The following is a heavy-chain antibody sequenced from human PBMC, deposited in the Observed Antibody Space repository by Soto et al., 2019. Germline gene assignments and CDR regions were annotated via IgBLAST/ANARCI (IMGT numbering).Heavy chain of an antibody. V-gene: IGHV3-23*01. Sequence: GGSLRLSCAASGFTLSDYAMTWVRQGPGKGLEWVSAISGSGDSTYYTDSVKGRFTISRDNSKNTLYLEMNGLRAEDRAVYYCAKVFLQDGGQDYYYGMDVWGQGTTVTVSS. CDR1: GFTLSDYA. D-gene: IGHD3-16*01. CDR3: AKVFLQDGGQDYYYGMDV. CDR2: ISGSGDST. J-gene: IGHJ6*02.